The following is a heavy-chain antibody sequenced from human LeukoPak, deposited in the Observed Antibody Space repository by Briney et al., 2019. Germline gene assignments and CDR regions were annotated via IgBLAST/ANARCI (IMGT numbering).Heavy chain of an antibody. J-gene: IGHJ4*02. CDR3: AKNLAAGGTGSCFDY. CDR1: GFTFNNNA. Sequence: GGSLRLSCAASGFTFNNNAMSWARQAPGKGLEWVSAISGSGVNTYYADSVKGRFTISRDNSKNTLYLQMNSLRAEDTAVYYCAKNLAAGGTGSCFDYWGQGTLVTVSS. CDR2: ISGSGVNT. D-gene: IGHD2-8*02. V-gene: IGHV3-23*01.